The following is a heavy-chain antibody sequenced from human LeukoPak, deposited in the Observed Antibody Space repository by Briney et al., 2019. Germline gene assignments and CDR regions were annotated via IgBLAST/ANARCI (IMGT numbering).Heavy chain of an antibody. D-gene: IGHD6-13*01. V-gene: IGHV3-30*01. Sequence: PGRSLRLSCAASGFTFSSYAMHWVRQAPGKGLEWVAVISYDGSNKYYADSVKGRFTISRDNSKNTLYLQMNSLRAEDTAVYYCARGGGSSWYGYFDYWGQGTLVTVSS. CDR2: ISYDGSNK. CDR1: GFTFSSYA. J-gene: IGHJ4*02. CDR3: ARGGGSSWYGYFDY.